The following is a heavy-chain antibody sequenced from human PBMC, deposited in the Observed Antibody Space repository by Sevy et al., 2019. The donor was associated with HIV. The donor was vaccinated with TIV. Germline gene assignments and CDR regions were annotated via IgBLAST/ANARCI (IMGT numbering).Heavy chain of an antibody. CDR3: TTDVGATQVDY. V-gene: IGHV3-15*01. CDR2: IKSKTDGGTT. CDR1: GFTFSNAW. D-gene: IGHD1-26*01. Sequence: GGSLRLSCAASGFTFSNAWMSWVRQAPGKGLEWVGRIKSKTDGGTTDYTAPVKGRFTISRDDSKNTLYLQMNSLKTEDTAVYYCTTDVGATQVDYWGQGTLVTVSS. J-gene: IGHJ4*02.